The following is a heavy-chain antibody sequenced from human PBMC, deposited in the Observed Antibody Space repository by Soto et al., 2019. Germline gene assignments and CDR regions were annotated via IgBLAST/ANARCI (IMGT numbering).Heavy chain of an antibody. CDR3: ARPGRYCSGGSCPNGMDV. D-gene: IGHD2-15*01. J-gene: IGHJ6*02. V-gene: IGHV1-69*01. CDR2: IIPIFGTA. Sequence: QVQLVQSGAEVKKPGSSVKVSCKASGGTFSSYAISWVRQAPGQGLEWMGGIIPIFGTANYAQKFQGRVTITADESTSTAYMELSSLRSEDTAVNYCARPGRYCSGGSCPNGMDVWGQGTTVTVSS. CDR1: GGTFSSYA.